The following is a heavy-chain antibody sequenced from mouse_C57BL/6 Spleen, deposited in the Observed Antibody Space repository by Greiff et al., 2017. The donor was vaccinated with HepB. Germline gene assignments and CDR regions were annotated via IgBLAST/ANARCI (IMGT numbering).Heavy chain of an antibody. Sequence: QVQLQQPGAELVRPGSSVKLSCKASGYTFTSYWMDWVKQRPGQGLEWIGNIYPSDSETHYNQKFKDKATLTVDKSSSTAYMQLSSLTSEDSAVYYCARTLLGRNCWGQGTTLTVSS. V-gene: IGHV1-61*01. CDR3: ARTLLGRNC. J-gene: IGHJ2*01. D-gene: IGHD4-1*01. CDR2: IYPSDSET. CDR1: GYTFTSYW.